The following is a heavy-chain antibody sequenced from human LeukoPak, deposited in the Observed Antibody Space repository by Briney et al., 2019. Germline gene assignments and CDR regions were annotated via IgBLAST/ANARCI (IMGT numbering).Heavy chain of an antibody. J-gene: IGHJ4*02. Sequence: GGSLRLSCAASGFTFSSYAMHWVRQAPGKGLEWVAVISYDGSNKYYADSVKGRFTISRDNSKNTLYLQMNSLRAEGTAVYYCARVRGYDILTGYYLDYWGQGTLVTVSS. CDR1: GFTFSSYA. D-gene: IGHD3-9*01. CDR2: ISYDGSNK. V-gene: IGHV3-30*04. CDR3: ARVRGYDILTGYYLDY.